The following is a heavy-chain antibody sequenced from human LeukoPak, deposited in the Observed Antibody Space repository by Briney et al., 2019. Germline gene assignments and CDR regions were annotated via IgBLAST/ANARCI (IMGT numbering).Heavy chain of an antibody. V-gene: IGHV1-2*02. CDR3: AAPPPGDY. Sequence: ASVTVSCKASRYTFTDYYIHGVRQAPGQGLEWMGWINPDSGATKYAQKFQGTVTMTTDTSISTAYMELSRLRSDDTAVYYCAAPPPGDYWGQGTLVTVSS. CDR2: INPDSGAT. CDR1: RYTFTDYY. J-gene: IGHJ4*02. D-gene: IGHD7-27*01.